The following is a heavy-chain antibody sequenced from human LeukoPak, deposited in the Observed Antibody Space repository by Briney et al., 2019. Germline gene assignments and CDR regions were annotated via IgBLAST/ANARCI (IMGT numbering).Heavy chain of an antibody. CDR3: ARGITIFGVVIENWFEP. CDR1: GGSISSYY. D-gene: IGHD3-3*01. Sequence: SETLSLTCTVSGGSISSYYWSWIRQPPGKGLEWIGYIYYSGSTNYNPSLKSRVTISVDTSKNQFSLKLSSVTAADTAVYYCARGITIFGVVIENWFEPWGQGTLVTVSS. V-gene: IGHV4-59*08. CDR2: IYYSGST. J-gene: IGHJ5*02.